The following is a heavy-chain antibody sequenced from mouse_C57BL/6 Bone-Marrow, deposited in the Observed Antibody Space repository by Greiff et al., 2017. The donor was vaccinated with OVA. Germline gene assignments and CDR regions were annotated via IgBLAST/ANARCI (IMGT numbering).Heavy chain of an antibody. J-gene: IGHJ1*03. CDR3: AREPYYNWYFDV. CDR1: GYAFTNYL. D-gene: IGHD2-12*01. CDR2: INPGSGGT. V-gene: IGHV1-54*01. Sequence: VQLQQSGAELVRPGTSVKVSCKASGYAFTNYLIEWVKQRPGQGLEWIGVINPGSGGTNYNEKFKGKATLTADKSSSTAYMQLSSLTSEDSAVYVCAREPYYNWYFDVWGTGTTVTVSS.